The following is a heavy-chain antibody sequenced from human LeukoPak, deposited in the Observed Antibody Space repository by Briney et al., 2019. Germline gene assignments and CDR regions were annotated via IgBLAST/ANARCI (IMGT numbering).Heavy chain of an antibody. V-gene: IGHV1-2*02. D-gene: IGHD6-19*01. Sequence: GASVKVSCKASGYTFTGYYMHWVRQAPGQGLEWMGWINPNSGGTNYAQKLQGRVTMTTDTSTSTAYMELRSLRSDDTAVYYCARDLGSGWQRNFDYWGQGTLVTVSS. CDR3: ARDLGSGWQRNFDY. J-gene: IGHJ4*02. CDR2: INPNSGGT. CDR1: GYTFTGYY.